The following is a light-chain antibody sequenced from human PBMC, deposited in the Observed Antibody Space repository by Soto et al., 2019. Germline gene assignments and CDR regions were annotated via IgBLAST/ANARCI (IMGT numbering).Light chain of an antibody. Sequence: DIQMTQSPSSLSASVGDRVTITCRASQSISVYLNWYQQKPGKAPKLLIDAASSLQSGVPSRFSGSGSGTDFTLTISSLQPEDFATYYCQQSSITPRTFGQGTKVEIK. CDR3: QQSSITPRT. J-gene: IGKJ1*01. CDR2: AAS. CDR1: QSISVY. V-gene: IGKV1-39*01.